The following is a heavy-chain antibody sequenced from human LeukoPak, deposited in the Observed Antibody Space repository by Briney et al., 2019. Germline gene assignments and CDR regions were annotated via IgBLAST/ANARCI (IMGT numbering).Heavy chain of an antibody. CDR3: ARWTTVVTPSFDY. Sequence: PGGSLRLSCAASGFTFSSYEMNWVRQAPGKGLEWVSYISSSGSTIYYADSVKGRFTISRDNAKNSLYLQMNSLRAGDTAVYYCARWTTVVTPSFDYWGQGTLVTVSS. CDR2: ISSSGSTI. J-gene: IGHJ4*02. V-gene: IGHV3-48*03. CDR1: GFTFSSYE. D-gene: IGHD4-23*01.